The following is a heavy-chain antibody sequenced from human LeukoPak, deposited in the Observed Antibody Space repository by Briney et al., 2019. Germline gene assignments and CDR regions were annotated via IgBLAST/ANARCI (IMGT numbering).Heavy chain of an antibody. J-gene: IGHJ4*02. CDR3: ARDFDQGGADYYFAY. Sequence: GGSLRLSCAASGFTFNRYAIHWVRQAPGKGLEWVTVIASDGNDQHYADSVKGRFTISRDNSKNTVFLQMNSLRIEDTAVYYCARDFDQGGADYYFAYWGQGTLVTVSS. D-gene: IGHD3-9*01. CDR2: IASDGNDQ. CDR1: GFTFNRYA. V-gene: IGHV3-30-3*01.